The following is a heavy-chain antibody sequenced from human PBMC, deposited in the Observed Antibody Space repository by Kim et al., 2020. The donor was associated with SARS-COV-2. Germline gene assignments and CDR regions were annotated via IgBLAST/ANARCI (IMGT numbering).Heavy chain of an antibody. CDR3: ARDRDCGGDCYTGDNWFDP. Sequence: RVTISVDTSKNQFSVKLSSVTAADTAVYYCARDRDCGGDCYTGDNWFDPWGQGTLVTVSS. V-gene: IGHV4-31*02. J-gene: IGHJ5*02. D-gene: IGHD2-21*02.